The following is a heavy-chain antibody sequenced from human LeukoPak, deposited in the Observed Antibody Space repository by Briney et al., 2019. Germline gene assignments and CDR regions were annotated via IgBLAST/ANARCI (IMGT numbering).Heavy chain of an antibody. V-gene: IGHV4-38-2*02. CDR1: GYSISSGYY. CDR3: VREREKQWLF. D-gene: IGHD6-19*01. J-gene: IGHJ4*02. CDR2: IFHTGSA. Sequence: SETLFLTCNVSGYSISSGYYWGWIRQPPGKGLEYIGSIFHTGSADYNPSLKSRVTLSVDTSKNQFSLKLHSVTAADTAVYYCVREREKQWLFWGQGTLVPVSS.